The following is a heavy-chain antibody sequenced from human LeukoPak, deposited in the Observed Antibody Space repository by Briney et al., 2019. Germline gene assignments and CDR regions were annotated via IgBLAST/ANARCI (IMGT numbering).Heavy chain of an antibody. D-gene: IGHD3-22*01. CDR2: INAGNGNT. CDR3: ARTRAYYYDSSGYYYVSPLDY. Sequence: ASVKVSCKASGYTFTSYAMHWVRQAPGQRLEWMGWINAGNGNTKYSQEFQGRVTITRDTSASTAYMELSSLRSEDTAVYYCARTRAYYYDSSGYYYVSPLDYWGQGTLVTVSS. V-gene: IGHV1-3*03. J-gene: IGHJ4*02. CDR1: GYTFTSYA.